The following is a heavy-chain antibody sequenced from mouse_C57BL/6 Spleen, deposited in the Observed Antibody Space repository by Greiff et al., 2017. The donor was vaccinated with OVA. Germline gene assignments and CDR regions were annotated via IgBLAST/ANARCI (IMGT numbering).Heavy chain of an antibody. V-gene: IGHV1-55*01. CDR1: GYTFTSYW. J-gene: IGHJ4*01. CDR2: IYPGRGST. D-gene: IGHD2-3*01. Sequence: QVQLQQPGAELVKPGASVKMSCKASGYTFTSYWITWVKQRPGQGLEWIGDIYPGRGSTNYNEKFKSKATLTVDTSSSTAYMQLSSLTSEDSAVYDCARDREVTTFRGAMDYWGQGTSVTVSS. CDR3: ARDREVTTFRGAMDY.